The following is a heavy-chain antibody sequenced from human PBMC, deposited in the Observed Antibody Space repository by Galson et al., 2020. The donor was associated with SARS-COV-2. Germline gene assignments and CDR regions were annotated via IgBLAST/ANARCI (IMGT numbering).Heavy chain of an antibody. D-gene: IGHD1-26*01. J-gene: IGHJ6*02. V-gene: IGHV1-24*01. CDR2: FDPEDGET. CDR1: GYTLTELS. Sequence: ASVKVSCKVSGYTLTELSMHWVRQAPGKGLEWMGGFDPEDGETIYAQKFQGRVTMTEDTSTDTAYMELSSLRSEDTAVYCCATAPAIKNSGSYRLYYYYGMDVWGQGTTVTVSS. CDR3: ATAPAIKNSGSYRLYYYYGMDV.